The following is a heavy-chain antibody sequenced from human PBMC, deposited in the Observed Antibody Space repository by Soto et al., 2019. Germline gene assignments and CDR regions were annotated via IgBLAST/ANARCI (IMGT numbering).Heavy chain of an antibody. Sequence: QVQLQQWGAGLLKPSETLSLTCAVYGGSFSGYYWSWIRQPPGKGLEWIGEINHSGSTNYNPSLKSRVTISVDTSKNQFSLKLSSVTAADTAVYYCARGFTDFWSGYYSDYWGQGTLVTVSS. J-gene: IGHJ4*02. CDR2: INHSGST. CDR3: ARGFTDFWSGYYSDY. D-gene: IGHD3-3*01. CDR1: GGSFSGYY. V-gene: IGHV4-34*01.